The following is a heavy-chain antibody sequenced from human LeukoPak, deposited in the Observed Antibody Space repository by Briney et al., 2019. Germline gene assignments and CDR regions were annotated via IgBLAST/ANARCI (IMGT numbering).Heavy chain of an antibody. CDR2: IYYSGST. CDR1: GGSISSYY. Sequence: KTSETLSLTCTVSGGSISSYYWSWIRQPPGKGLEWIGYIYYSGSTNYNPSLKSRFTISVDTSKNQFSLKLSSVTASDTAVYYCGRSKYDFWSGYSSYYYYYMDVWGKGTTVTVSS. V-gene: IGHV4-59*01. D-gene: IGHD3-3*01. CDR3: GRSKYDFWSGYSSYYYYYMDV. J-gene: IGHJ6*03.